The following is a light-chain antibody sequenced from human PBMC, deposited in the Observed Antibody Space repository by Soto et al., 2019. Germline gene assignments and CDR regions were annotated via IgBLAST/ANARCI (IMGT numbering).Light chain of an antibody. CDR1: QSIGTW. J-gene: IGKJ1*01. V-gene: IGKV1-5*03. CDR3: QQYNTYST. Sequence: DIQMTQSPSTLSASVGDRVTITCRASQSIGTWLAWYQQKPGKAPNLLIYKASTLESGVPSRFSGSGSGTEFTLTISRLQPDDFANYYCQQYNTYSTFGQGTKVEIK. CDR2: KAS.